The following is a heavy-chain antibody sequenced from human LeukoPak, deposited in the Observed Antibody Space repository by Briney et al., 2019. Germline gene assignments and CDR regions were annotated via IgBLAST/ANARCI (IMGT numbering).Heavy chain of an antibody. CDR2: IYYSGST. J-gene: IGHJ3*02. CDR1: GGSISSYY. CDR3: ARSPLDDAFGI. V-gene: IGHV4-59*01. Sequence: SETLSLTCTVSGGSISSYYWSWIRQPPGKGLEWIGYIYYSGSTNYNPSLKSRVTISVDTSKNQFSLKLSSVTAADTAVYYCARSPLDDAFGIWGQGTMVTVSS. D-gene: IGHD3-3*01.